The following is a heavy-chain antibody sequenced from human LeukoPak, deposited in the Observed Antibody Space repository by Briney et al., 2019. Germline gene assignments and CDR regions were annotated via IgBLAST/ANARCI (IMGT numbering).Heavy chain of an antibody. CDR3: ARTFRTTVTFYYYYYMDV. CDR2: INHSGST. J-gene: IGHJ6*03. D-gene: IGHD4-11*01. CDR1: GGSFSGFY. V-gene: IGHV4-34*01. Sequence: TSETLSLTCAVYGGSFSGFYWSWIRQPPGKGLEWIGEINHSGSTNYNPSLKSRVTISVDTSKNQFSLKVSSVTAADTAVYYCARTFRTTVTFYYYYYMDVWGKGTTVTVSS.